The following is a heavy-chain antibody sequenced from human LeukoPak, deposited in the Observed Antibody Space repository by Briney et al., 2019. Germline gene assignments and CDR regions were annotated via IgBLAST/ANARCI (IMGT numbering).Heavy chain of an antibody. V-gene: IGHV3-48*01. CDR1: GFTFSSYA. CDR2: ISSTGGTI. J-gene: IGHJ3*02. Sequence: GGSLRLSCAASGFTFSSYAMNWVRQAPGKGLEWVSFISSTGGTIYYADAVKGRFTVSRDNAKNSLLLQMNSLRAEDTALYYCARGYSRAAFDIWGQGTMVTVSS. D-gene: IGHD2-15*01. CDR3: ARGYSRAAFDI.